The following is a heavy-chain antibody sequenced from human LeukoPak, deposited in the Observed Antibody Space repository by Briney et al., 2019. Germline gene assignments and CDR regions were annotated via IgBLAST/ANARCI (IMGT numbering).Heavy chain of an antibody. CDR2: VSGSGGTT. CDR3: AKAIGDSGSSDFDY. J-gene: IGHJ4*02. Sequence: PGGSPRLSCAASGFTFSIYAMNWVRQAPGKGLEWVSGVSGSGGTTYYADSVKGRFTISRDNSENTLYLQMHSLRAEDTAVYYCAKAIGDSGSSDFDYWGQGALVTVSS. V-gene: IGHV3-23*01. D-gene: IGHD1-26*01. CDR1: GFTFSIYA.